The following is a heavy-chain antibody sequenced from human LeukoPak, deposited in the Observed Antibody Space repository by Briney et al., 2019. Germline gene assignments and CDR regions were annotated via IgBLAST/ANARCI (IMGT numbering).Heavy chain of an antibody. J-gene: IGHJ4*02. Sequence: GGSLRLSCVASGFTFSSYWMHWVRQDPRKGLVWVSRISGDGRNINYADSVRGRFTISRDNAKNTLYLQMNSLRVEDTAVYFCAKSGGNTSSREFFDSWGQGTLVTVSS. D-gene: IGHD3-10*01. CDR3: AKSGGNTSSREFFDS. V-gene: IGHV3-74*01. CDR1: GFTFSSYW. CDR2: ISGDGRNI.